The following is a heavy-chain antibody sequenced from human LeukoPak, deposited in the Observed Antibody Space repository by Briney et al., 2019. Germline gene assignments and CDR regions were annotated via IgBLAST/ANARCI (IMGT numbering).Heavy chain of an antibody. CDR2: ISGSGGST. CDR1: GFTFSSYA. Sequence: GGSLRLSCAASGFTFSSYAMSWVRQAPGKGLEWVSAISGSGGSTYYADSVKGRFTISRDNSKNTLYLQMNNLRAEDTAVYYCAKDEMEYYDILTGPDAFDIWGQGTMVTVSS. J-gene: IGHJ3*02. D-gene: IGHD3-9*01. CDR3: AKDEMEYYDILTGPDAFDI. V-gene: IGHV3-23*01.